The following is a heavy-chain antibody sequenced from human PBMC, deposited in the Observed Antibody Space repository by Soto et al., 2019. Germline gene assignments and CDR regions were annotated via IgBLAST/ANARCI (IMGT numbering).Heavy chain of an antibody. V-gene: IGHV3-21*06. CDR3: ARESEDLTSNFDY. CDR2: ISSTTNYI. J-gene: IGHJ4*02. Sequence: GGSLRLSCAASGFTFTGYSMNWVRQAPGKGLEWVSSISSTTNYIYYGDSMKGRFTISRDNAKNSLYLEMNSLRAEDTAVYYCARESEDLTSNFDYWGQGTLVTVSS. CDR1: GFTFTGYS.